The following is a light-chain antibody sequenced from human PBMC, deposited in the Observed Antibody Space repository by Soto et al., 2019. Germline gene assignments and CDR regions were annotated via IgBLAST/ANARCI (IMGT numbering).Light chain of an antibody. CDR2: SND. J-gene: IGLJ1*01. V-gene: IGLV1-44*01. CDR3: AAWDDSLNGLYV. CDR1: SSNIGSNT. Sequence: VLTQPPSASGTPGQRVTISCSGSSSNIGSNTVNWYQQLPGTAPKLLIYSNDQRPSGVPDRFSGSKSGTSASLAISGLQSEDEADYYCAAWDDSLNGLYVFGTGTKVTVL.